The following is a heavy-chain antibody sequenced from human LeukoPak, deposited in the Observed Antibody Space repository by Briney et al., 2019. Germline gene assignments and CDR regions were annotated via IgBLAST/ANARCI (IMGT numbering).Heavy chain of an antibody. Sequence: SETLSLTCTVSGGSISSGSYYWSWIRQPAGKGLEWIGRIYTSGSTNYNPSLKSRVTISVDTSKNQFSLKLSSVTAADTAVYYCAREGVGAEFDPWGQGTLVTVSS. J-gene: IGHJ5*02. V-gene: IGHV4-61*02. D-gene: IGHD1-26*01. CDR3: AREGVGAEFDP. CDR2: IYTSGST. CDR1: GGSISSGSYY.